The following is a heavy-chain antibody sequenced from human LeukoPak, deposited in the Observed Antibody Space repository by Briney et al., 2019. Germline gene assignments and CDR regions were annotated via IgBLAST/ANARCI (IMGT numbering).Heavy chain of an antibody. CDR3: ARSFYDQFDI. D-gene: IGHD3-16*01. CDR2: IYHSGST. V-gene: IGHV4-38-2*01. J-gene: IGHJ3*02. Sequence: SETLSLTCGVSGYSISSGYYWGWIRQPPGNGLEWIGSIYHSGSTYYNPSLKSRVTISVDTSKNQFSLKLSSVPAADTAVYYCARSFYDQFDIWGQGTMVTVST. CDR1: GYSISSGYY.